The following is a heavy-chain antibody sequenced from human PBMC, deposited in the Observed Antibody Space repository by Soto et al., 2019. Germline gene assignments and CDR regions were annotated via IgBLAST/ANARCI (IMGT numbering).Heavy chain of an antibody. V-gene: IGHV3-23*01. Sequence: EVQLLESGGGLVQPGGSLRLSCAASGFTFSSYAMSWVRQAPGKGLEWVSSISGSGGGTYYVDSVKGRFTISRDNSKNTLYLQMDSLRAEDTALYYCAQDVDYITPNYFDYWGQGTLVTVSS. D-gene: IGHD4-4*01. J-gene: IGHJ4*02. CDR3: AQDVDYITPNYFDY. CDR1: GFTFSSYA. CDR2: ISGSGGGT.